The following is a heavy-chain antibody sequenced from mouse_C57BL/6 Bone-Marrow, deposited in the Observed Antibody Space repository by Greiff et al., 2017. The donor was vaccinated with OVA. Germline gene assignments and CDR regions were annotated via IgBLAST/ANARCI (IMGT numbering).Heavy chain of an antibody. Sequence: EVQLVESGPGLVKPSQSLSLTCSVTGYSITSGYYWNWIRQFPGNKLEWMGYISYDGSNNYNPSLKNRISITLDASKNQFFLKLNSVTTEDTATCYCARLGLLAWFDYWGQGTLVTVSA. CDR1: GYSITSGYY. D-gene: IGHD2-10*01. V-gene: IGHV3-6*01. CDR2: ISYDGSN. CDR3: ARLGLLAWFDY. J-gene: IGHJ3*01.